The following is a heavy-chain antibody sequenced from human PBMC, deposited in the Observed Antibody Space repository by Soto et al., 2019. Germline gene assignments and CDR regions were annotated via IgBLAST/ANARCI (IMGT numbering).Heavy chain of an antibody. CDR2: INAANGNT. D-gene: IGHD6-19*01. CDR3: AKEPAVAGMLALDF. J-gene: IGHJ4*02. V-gene: IGHV1-3*01. CDR1: GYTFTNYI. Sequence: QAQIVQSGAEVKKPGASVKISCKDSGYTFTNYITHWVRQAPGQRLEWMGWINAANGNTKYSQKFQGRVTITRDTSATTVYMELNSLKSENTAVYYCAKEPAVAGMLALDFWGQGTMVTVSS.